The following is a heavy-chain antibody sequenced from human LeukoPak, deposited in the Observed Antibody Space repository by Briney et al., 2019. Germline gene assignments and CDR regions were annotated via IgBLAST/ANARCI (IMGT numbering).Heavy chain of an antibody. CDR3: ARETLEDIVVVPAATNHAFDI. CDR2: ISSSSSTI. V-gene: IGHV3-48*01. CDR1: GFTFSSYS. J-gene: IGHJ3*02. Sequence: GGSLRLSCAASGFTFSSYSTNWVRQAPGKGLEWVSYISSSSSTIYYADSVKGRFTISRDNAKNSLYLQMNSLRAEDTAVYYCARETLEDIVVVPAATNHAFDIWGQGTMVTVSS. D-gene: IGHD2-2*01.